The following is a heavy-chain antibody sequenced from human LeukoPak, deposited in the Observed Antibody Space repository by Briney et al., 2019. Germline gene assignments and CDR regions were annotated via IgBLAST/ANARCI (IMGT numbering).Heavy chain of an antibody. J-gene: IGHJ4*02. D-gene: IGHD3-10*01. V-gene: IGHV3-66*01. CDR3: ARDAKDGGSYSNYFDY. Sequence: GGSLRLSCAASGFXVSSNYITWVRQAPGKGLEWVSFISSGGSTYYADSVKGRFTISRDNSKNTLFLQMNSRRADDTAAYYCARDAKDGGSYSNYFDYWGQGTLVTVAS. CDR1: GFXVSSNY. CDR2: ISSGGST.